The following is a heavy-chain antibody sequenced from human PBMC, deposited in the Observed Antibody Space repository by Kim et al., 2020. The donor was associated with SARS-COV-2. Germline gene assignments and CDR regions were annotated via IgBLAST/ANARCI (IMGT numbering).Heavy chain of an antibody. J-gene: IGHJ6*02. CDR3: ARSPPHHHDIVVVPAAIISLYGMDV. D-gene: IGHD2-2*02. CDR2: IIPIFGTA. CDR1: GGTFSSYA. Sequence: SVKVSCKASGGTFSSYAISWVRQAPGQGLEWMGGIIPIFGTANYAQKFQGRVTITADESTSTAYMELSSLRSEDTAVYYCARSPPHHHDIVVVPAAIISLYGMDVWGQGTTVTVSS. V-gene: IGHV1-69*13.